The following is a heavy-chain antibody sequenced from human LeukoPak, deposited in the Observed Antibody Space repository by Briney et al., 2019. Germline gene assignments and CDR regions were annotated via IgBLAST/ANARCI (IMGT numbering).Heavy chain of an antibody. CDR1: GYTFTSYY. V-gene: IGHV1-46*03. CDR3: ARDSGLRFLEWLFDP. D-gene: IGHD3-3*01. Sequence: ASVKVSCKASGYTFTSYYMHWVRQAPGQGLEWMGIINPSGGSTSYAQKFQGRVTMTRDTSTSTVYMELSSLRSEDTAVYYCARDSGLRFLEWLFDPWSQGTLVTVSS. CDR2: INPSGGST. J-gene: IGHJ5*02.